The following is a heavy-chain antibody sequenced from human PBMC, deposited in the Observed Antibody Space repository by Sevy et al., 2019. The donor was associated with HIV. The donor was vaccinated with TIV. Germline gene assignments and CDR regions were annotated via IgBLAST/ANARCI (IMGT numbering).Heavy chain of an antibody. CDR1: GFTFSSYW. CDR2: INSDGSST. Sequence: GGSLRLSCAASGFTFSSYWMHWVRQAPGKGLVWVSRINSDGSSTSYADSVKGRFTISRDNAKNTLYLQMNSLRAEDTAVYYCARDINHFWSGYNYGMDVWGQGTTVTVSS. V-gene: IGHV3-74*01. J-gene: IGHJ6*02. D-gene: IGHD3-3*02. CDR3: ARDINHFWSGYNYGMDV.